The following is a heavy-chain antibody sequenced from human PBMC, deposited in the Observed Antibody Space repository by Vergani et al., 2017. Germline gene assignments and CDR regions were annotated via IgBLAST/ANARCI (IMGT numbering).Heavy chain of an antibody. V-gene: IGHV4-59*01. J-gene: IGHJ4*02. D-gene: IGHD3-22*01. CDR1: GGSISSYY. CDR2: IYYSGST. Sequence: QVQLQESGPGLVKHSETLSLTCTVSGGSISSYYWSWIRQPPGKGLEWIGDIYYSGSTNYNPSLKSRGTISVDTSQNQFSLKLSYVTAADTAVYYCARGYYYDSSGYPHFDYWGQGTLVTVSS. CDR3: ARGYYYDSSGYPHFDY.